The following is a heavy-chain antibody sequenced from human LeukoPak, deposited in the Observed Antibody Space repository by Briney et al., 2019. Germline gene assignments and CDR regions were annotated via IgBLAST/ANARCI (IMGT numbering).Heavy chain of an antibody. CDR1: GFTFSSYA. CDR2: ISYDGSNK. Sequence: GGSLRLSCAASGFTFSSYAMHWVRQAPGKGLEWVAVISYDGSNKYYADSVKGRFTISRDNSKNTLCLQMNSLRAEDTAVYYCARDRFLEWLGGAFDIWGQGTMVTVSS. D-gene: IGHD3-3*01. J-gene: IGHJ3*02. V-gene: IGHV3-30-3*01. CDR3: ARDRFLEWLGGAFDI.